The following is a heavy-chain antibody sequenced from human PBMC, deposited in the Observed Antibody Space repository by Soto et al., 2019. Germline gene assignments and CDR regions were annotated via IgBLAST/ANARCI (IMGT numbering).Heavy chain of an antibody. J-gene: IGHJ5*02. Sequence: GGSLRLSCAASGFTFSSYSMNWVRQAPGKGLEWVSYISSSSRTIYCADSVKGRFTISRDNAKNSLYLQMNSLRAEDTAVYYCAREWDGDGYNSGWFDPWGQGT. CDR1: GFTFSSYS. CDR2: ISSSSRTI. V-gene: IGHV3-48*01. D-gene: IGHD5-12*01. CDR3: AREWDGDGYNSGWFDP.